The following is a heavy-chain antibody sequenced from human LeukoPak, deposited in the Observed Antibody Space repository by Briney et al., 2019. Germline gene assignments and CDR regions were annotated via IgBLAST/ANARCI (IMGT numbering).Heavy chain of an antibody. V-gene: IGHV3-30*03. D-gene: IGHD4-23*01. CDR3: ARAGGGNSRGDY. CDR1: GFTFSHYG. J-gene: IGHJ4*02. CDR2: ISYDGSNQ. Sequence: PGGSLRLSCAASGFTFSHYGTHWVRQAPGKGLEWVAVISYDGSNQFYGDSVKGRFTISRDNSKNTLYLQMNSLRAEDAAVYYCARAGGGNSRGDYWGQGTLVTVSS.